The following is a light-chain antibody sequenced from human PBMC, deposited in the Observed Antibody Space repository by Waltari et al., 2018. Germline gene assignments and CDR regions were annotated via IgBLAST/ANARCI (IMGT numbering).Light chain of an antibody. CDR3: NSYTRSAVYV. CDR2: EVT. Sequence: QSALTQPASVSGSPGQSITVPCTGTSNDVGASKYVSCYQPHAGKAPKLIISEVTKRPSGVSDRFSGSKSGNTASLTISGLRAEDEADYYCNSYTRSAVYVFGTGTTVTVL. CDR1: SNDVGASKY. V-gene: IGLV2-14*01. J-gene: IGLJ1*01.